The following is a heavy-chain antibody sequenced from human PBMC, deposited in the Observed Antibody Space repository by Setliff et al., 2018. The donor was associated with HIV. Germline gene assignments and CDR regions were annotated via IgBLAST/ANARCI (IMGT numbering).Heavy chain of an antibody. V-gene: IGHV3-74*01. CDR1: GFTFKHYW. CDR2: INTDGSRT. J-gene: IGHJ1*01. Sequence: PGGSLRLSCAASGFTFKHYWMHWVRQAPGKGLEWVSLINTDGSRTDYADAVKGRFIISRDNGKSTLFLQMNSLTADDTAVYFCVRDRNGPLGWGQGTLVTVSS. D-gene: IGHD7-27*01. CDR3: VRDRNGPLG.